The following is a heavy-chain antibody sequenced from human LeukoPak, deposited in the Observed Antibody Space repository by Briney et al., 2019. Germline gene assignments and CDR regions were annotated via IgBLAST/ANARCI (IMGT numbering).Heavy chain of an antibody. V-gene: IGHV1-69*06. CDR1: GGTFSSCA. CDR2: IIPIFGTA. D-gene: IGHD6-13*01. Sequence: GASVKVSCKASGGTFSSCAISWVRQAPGQGLEWMGGIIPIFGTANYAQKFQGRVTITADKSTSTAYMELSSLRSEDTAVYYCARGESYSSSCLVDYWGQGTLVTVSS. CDR3: ARGESYSSSCLVDY. J-gene: IGHJ4*02.